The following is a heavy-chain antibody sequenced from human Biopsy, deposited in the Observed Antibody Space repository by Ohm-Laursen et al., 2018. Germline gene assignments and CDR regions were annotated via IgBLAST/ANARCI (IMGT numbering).Heavy chain of an antibody. V-gene: IGHV1-69*04. CDR1: GYMFYSYG. D-gene: IGHD3-10*01. CDR3: ASGDIGGIGLDV. CDR2: IIPILGTV. J-gene: IGHJ6*02. Sequence: SSVKVSCKASGYMFYSYGVSWVRQVPGQGLDWMGRIIPILGTVDYGQNFQGRVTIRADTSTTFLELTSLRYDDTAVYYCASGDIGGIGLDVWGLGTTVTVSS.